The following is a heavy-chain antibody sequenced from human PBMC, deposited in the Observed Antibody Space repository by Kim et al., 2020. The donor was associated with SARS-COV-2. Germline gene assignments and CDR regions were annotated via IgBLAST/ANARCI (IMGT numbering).Heavy chain of an antibody. CDR3: EASDY. J-gene: IGHJ4*02. CDR2: GVSGVRT. V-gene: IGHV3-23*01. Sequence: GVSGVRTPYAAYVTGRFTISRDNSKSTLFLQMNILRAEDTAVYYCEASDYWGQGSLVTVSS.